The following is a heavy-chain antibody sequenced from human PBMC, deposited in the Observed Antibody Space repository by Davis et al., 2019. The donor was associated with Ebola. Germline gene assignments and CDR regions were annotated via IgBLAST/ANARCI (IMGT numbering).Heavy chain of an antibody. D-gene: IGHD5-24*01. Sequence: GGSLRLSCAASGFTFSSYGMHWVRQAPGKGLEWVAVISYDGSNKYYADSVKGRFTISRDNAKNSLYLQMNSLRAEDTAVYYCARGDGYWGQGTLVTVSS. CDR3: ARGDGY. CDR2: ISYDGSNK. V-gene: IGHV3-30*03. CDR1: GFTFSSYG. J-gene: IGHJ4*02.